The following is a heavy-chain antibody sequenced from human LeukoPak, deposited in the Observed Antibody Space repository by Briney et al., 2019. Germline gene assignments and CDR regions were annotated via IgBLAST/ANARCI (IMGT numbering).Heavy chain of an antibody. CDR2: INHSGST. Sequence: AETLSLTCAVYGVSFSGYYWSWVRQPPGKGLEWVGEINHSGSTNYNPSLNSRVTISVDTSKNQFSLKLSSVTAADTAVYYCARHEIAVAGFDYWGQGTLVTVSS. CDR1: GVSFSGYY. D-gene: IGHD6-19*01. V-gene: IGHV4-34*01. J-gene: IGHJ4*02. CDR3: ARHEIAVAGFDY.